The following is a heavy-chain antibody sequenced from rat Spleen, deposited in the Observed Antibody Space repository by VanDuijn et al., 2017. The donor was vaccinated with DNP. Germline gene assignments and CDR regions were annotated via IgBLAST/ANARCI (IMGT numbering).Heavy chain of an antibody. CDR2: ISSDGHIT. J-gene: IGHJ1*01. CDR1: GFTFSDYG. Sequence: EVQLVESGGGLVQPGRSMKLSCAASGFTFSDYGMAWVLQAPTKGLEWVASISSDGHITYYRDSVKGRFTLSRDNVKSTLYLQMDSLRSEDTATYYCANPGRVTTVSTYWYFDSWGQGTMVTVSS. V-gene: IGHV5-20*01. D-gene: IGHD1-3*01. CDR3: ANPGRVTTVSTYWYFDS.